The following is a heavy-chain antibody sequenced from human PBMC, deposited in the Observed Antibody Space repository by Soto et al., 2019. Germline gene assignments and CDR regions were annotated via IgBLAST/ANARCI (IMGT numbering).Heavy chain of an antibody. V-gene: IGHV3-7*01. J-gene: IGHJ3*02. CDR3: ARDGRYCSGTACYAVRGAFDI. D-gene: IGHD2-2*01. CDR2: IKQDGNEK. Sequence: ESGGGLVQPGGSLRLSCAASGFTFSSYWMSWVRQAPGKGLEWVADIKQDGNEKCYVGSVKGRFTISRDNAKNSLYLQMNSLRAEDTAVYYCARDGRYCSGTACYAVRGAFDIWGQGTMVTVSS. CDR1: GFTFSSYW.